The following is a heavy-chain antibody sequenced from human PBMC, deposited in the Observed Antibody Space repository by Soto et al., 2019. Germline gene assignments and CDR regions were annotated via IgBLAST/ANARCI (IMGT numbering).Heavy chain of an antibody. D-gene: IGHD6-6*01. CDR1: GFTFSSYA. Sequence: GGSLRLSCAASGFTFSSYAMHWVRQAPGKGLEWVAVISYDGSNKYYADSVKGRFTISRDNSKNTLYLQMNSLRAEDTAVYYCARDRRTWGSSSPFDYWGQGTLVTVSS. J-gene: IGHJ4*02. V-gene: IGHV3-30-3*01. CDR3: ARDRRTWGSSSPFDY. CDR2: ISYDGSNK.